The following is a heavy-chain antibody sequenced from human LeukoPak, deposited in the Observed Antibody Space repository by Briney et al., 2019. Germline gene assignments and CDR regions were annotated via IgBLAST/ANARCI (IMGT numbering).Heavy chain of an antibody. J-gene: IGHJ4*02. V-gene: IGHV1-18*01. Sequence: ASVTVACKASGYTFTRYVISWVRQAPGQGLEWMGWISADNGNTNYAQNLQGRVTITTDTFTREAYMERRSLTSDDTAVYFWARLPFDRSGYIDYWGQGTLVTVSS. CDR1: GYTFTRYV. CDR3: ARLPFDRSGYIDY. CDR2: ISADNGNT. D-gene: IGHD3-22*01.